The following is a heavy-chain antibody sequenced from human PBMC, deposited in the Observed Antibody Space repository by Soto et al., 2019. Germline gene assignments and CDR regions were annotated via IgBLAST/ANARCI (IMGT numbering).Heavy chain of an antibody. CDR2: IYHSGST. CDR1: GGSISSGGYS. J-gene: IGHJ4*02. Sequence: QLQLQESGSGLVKPSQTLSLTCAVSGGSISSGGYSWSWIRQPPGKGLEWIGYIYHSGSTYYNPSLKSRVTIYVDRSKNQFSLTLSSVTAADTAVYYCARAIGWFGELLGGYYFDYWGQGTLVTVSS. D-gene: IGHD3-10*01. CDR3: ARAIGWFGELLGGYYFDY. V-gene: IGHV4-30-2*01.